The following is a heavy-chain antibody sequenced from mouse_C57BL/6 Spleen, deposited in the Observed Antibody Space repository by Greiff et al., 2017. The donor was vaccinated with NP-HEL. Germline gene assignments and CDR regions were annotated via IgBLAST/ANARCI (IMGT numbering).Heavy chain of an antibody. Sequence: QVQLQQPGAELVMPGASVKLSCKASGYTFTSYWMHWVKQRPGQGLEWIGEIDPSDSYTNYNQKFKGKSTLTVDKSSTTAYMQLSRLTSEDSAVYYCVTTVVGGYFDVWGTGTTVTVSS. CDR1: GYTFTSYW. D-gene: IGHD1-1*01. V-gene: IGHV1-69*01. CDR3: VTTVVGGYFDV. CDR2: IDPSDSYT. J-gene: IGHJ1*03.